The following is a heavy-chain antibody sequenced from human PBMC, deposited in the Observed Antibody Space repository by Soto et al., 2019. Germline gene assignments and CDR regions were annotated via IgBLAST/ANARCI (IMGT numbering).Heavy chain of an antibody. Sequence: SETLSLTCAVSGGSLTMRDWWSWVRQPPGKGLQWIGQIYLNGGTSYDPSLRTRVTISADKSKNLLSLELRSVTAADTAVYFCVKNGEYSLQYWGQGTLVTVPQ. CDR2: IYLNGGT. D-gene: IGHD2-8*01. J-gene: IGHJ1*01. CDR1: GGSLTMRDW. V-gene: IGHV4-4*02. CDR3: VKNGEYSLQY.